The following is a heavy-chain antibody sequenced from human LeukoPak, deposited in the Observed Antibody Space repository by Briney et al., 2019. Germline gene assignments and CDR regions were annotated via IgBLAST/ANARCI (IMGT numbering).Heavy chain of an antibody. Sequence: GGSLRLSCAASGLAFSYYWMSWVRQAPGKGLEWVANIKQDGSEKYYVDSVKGRFTISRDNAKNSLYPQMNSLRAEDTAVYYCAAGAFGIWGQGTMVTVSS. J-gene: IGHJ3*02. CDR3: AAGAFGI. D-gene: IGHD1-14*01. V-gene: IGHV3-7*01. CDR2: IKQDGSEK. CDR1: GLAFSYYW.